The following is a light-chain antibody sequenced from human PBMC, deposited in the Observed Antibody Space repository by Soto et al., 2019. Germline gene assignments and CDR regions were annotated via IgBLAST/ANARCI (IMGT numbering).Light chain of an antibody. J-gene: IGKJ4*01. V-gene: IGKV2-30*01. CDR1: QSLVDSDGNTY. CDR2: RVS. CDR3: MQGTHWPLT. Sequence: DVVMTQSPLSLSVTLGQPASISCRSSQSLVDSDGNTYLNWFQQRPGQSPRRLIYRVSNRDSGVPDRFGGSGSGTDFTLKISKMEAEDVGVYYCMQGTHWPLTFGGGTKVEIK.